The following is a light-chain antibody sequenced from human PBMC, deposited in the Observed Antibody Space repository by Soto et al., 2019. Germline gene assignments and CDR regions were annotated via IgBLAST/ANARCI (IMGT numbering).Light chain of an antibody. CDR2: DAS. Sequence: DIQMTQSPSTLSASVGDRVTITCRASQSISSWLVWYQQKPGKAPKLLIYDASSLESGVPSRFSGSGSGTEFPLTISSLQPDDFATYYCQQYNSYSPWTFGQGTKVEIK. V-gene: IGKV1-5*01. CDR1: QSISSW. J-gene: IGKJ1*01. CDR3: QQYNSYSPWT.